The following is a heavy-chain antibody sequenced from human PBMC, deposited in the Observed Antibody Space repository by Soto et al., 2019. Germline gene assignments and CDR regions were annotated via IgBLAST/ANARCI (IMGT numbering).Heavy chain of an antibody. Sequence: PSETLSLTCTVSGGSISSYYWSWIRQPPGKGLEWIGYIYYSGSTNYNPSLKSRVTISVDTSKNQFSLKLSSVTAADTAVYYCARASYGSGSPTSEFDYWGQGTLVTVSS. V-gene: IGHV4-59*01. D-gene: IGHD3-10*01. CDR1: GGSISSYY. CDR3: ARASYGSGSPTSEFDY. CDR2: IYYSGST. J-gene: IGHJ4*02.